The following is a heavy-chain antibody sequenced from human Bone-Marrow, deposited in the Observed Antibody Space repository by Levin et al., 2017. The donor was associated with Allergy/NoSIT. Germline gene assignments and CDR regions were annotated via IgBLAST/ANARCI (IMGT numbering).Heavy chain of an antibody. CDR2: ISYDGSNK. CDR3: AKGMRAKNCSSTSCYMGSYYYYGMDG. D-gene: IGHD2-2*02. J-gene: IGHJ6*02. CDR1: GFTFSSYG. V-gene: IGHV3-30*18. Sequence: GGSLRLSCAASGFTFSSYGMHWVRQAPGKGLEWVAVISYDGSNKYYADSVKGRFTISRDNSKNTLYLQMNSLRAEDTAVYYCAKGMRAKNCSSTSCYMGSYYYYGMDGWGQGTTVTVSS.